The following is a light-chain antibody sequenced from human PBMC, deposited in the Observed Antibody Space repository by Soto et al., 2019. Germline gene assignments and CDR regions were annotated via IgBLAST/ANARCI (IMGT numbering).Light chain of an antibody. V-gene: IGKV3-20*01. CDR2: NAP. J-gene: IGKJ2*01. Sequence: EIVLTQSPGTLYLSPGERATLSCSASQSVSSESLDWYKQNSGEAPRLLIYNAPRRSAGIQDRFSGSGYGTDFTLTISRLEPEEFTVYFCQQYGDSPRYSFAQGTKLQIK. CDR1: QSVSSES. CDR3: QQYGDSPRYS.